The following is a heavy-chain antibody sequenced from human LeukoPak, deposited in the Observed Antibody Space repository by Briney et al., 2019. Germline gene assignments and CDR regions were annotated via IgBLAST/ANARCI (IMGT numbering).Heavy chain of an antibody. CDR2: INHSGST. D-gene: IGHD1-1*01. CDR3: ARTPLERLPFDY. V-gene: IGHV4-34*01. J-gene: IGHJ4*02. Sequence: KPSETLSLTCAVYGGSFSGYYWSWIRQPPGKGLEWIGEINHSGSTNYNPSLKSRATISVDTSKNQFSLKLSSVTAADTAVYYCARTPLERLPFDYWGQGTLVTVSS. CDR1: GGSFSGYY.